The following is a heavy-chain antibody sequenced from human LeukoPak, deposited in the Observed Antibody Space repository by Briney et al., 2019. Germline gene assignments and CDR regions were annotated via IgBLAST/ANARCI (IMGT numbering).Heavy chain of an antibody. CDR1: GFTFSSYG. V-gene: IGHV3-NL1*01. J-gene: IGHJ4*02. Sequence: GGSLRLSCAASGFTFSSYGMHWVRQAPGKGLEWVSVIYSGGSTYYADSVKGRFTISRDNSKNTLYLQMNSLRAEDTAIYYCARKPLSGGYGGTIDYWGQGTLVTVSS. CDR2: IYSGGST. CDR3: ARKPLSGGYGGTIDY. D-gene: IGHD5-12*01.